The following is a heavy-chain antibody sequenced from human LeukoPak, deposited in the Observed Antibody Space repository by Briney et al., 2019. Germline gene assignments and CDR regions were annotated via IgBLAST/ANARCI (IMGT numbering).Heavy chain of an antibody. D-gene: IGHD3-9*01. Sequence: SETLSLTCTVSGGSISSYYWGWIRQPPGKGLEWIGSIYYSGSTYYNPSLKSRVTISVDTSKNQFSLKLSSVTAADTAVYYCARRGGYDILTGYDPYYFDYWGQGTLVTVSS. J-gene: IGHJ4*02. CDR1: GGSISSYY. CDR2: IYYSGST. CDR3: ARRGGYDILTGYDPYYFDY. V-gene: IGHV4-39*01.